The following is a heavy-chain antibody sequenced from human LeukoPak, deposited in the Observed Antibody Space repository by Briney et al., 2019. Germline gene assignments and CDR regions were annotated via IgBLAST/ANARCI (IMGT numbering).Heavy chain of an antibody. D-gene: IGHD4-23*01. CDR1: GGSISSSGYY. V-gene: IGHV3-21*01. J-gene: IGHJ3*02. Sequence: PSETLSLTCSVSGGSISSSGYYWNWVRQAPGKGLEWVSSISSSSSYIYYADSVKGRFTISRDNAKNSLYLQMNSLRAEDTAVYYCARDWVYGGNRAFDIWGQGTMVTVSS. CDR3: ARDWVYGGNRAFDI. CDR2: ISSSSSYI.